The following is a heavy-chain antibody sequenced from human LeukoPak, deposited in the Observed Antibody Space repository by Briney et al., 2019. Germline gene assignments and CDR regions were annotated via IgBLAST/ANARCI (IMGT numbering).Heavy chain of an antibody. CDR3: ARDSLIMPEYCSSTSCFYYYGMDV. Sequence: SETPSLTCTVSGGSISSYYWSWIRQPAGKGLEWIGRIYTSGSTNYNPSLKSRVTMSVDTSKNQFSLKLSSVTAADTAVYYCARDSLIMPEYCSSTSCFYYYGMDVWGQGTTVTVSS. CDR2: IYTSGST. CDR1: GGSISSYY. D-gene: IGHD2-2*01. V-gene: IGHV4-4*07. J-gene: IGHJ6*02.